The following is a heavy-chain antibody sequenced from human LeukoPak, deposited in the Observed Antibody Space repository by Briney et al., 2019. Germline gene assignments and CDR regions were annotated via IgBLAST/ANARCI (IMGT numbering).Heavy chain of an antibody. D-gene: IGHD3-3*01. V-gene: IGHV4-39*01. Sequence: SETLSLTCTVSGGSISSSSYYWGWIRQPPGKGLEWIGSIYYNGSTYYNPSLKSRVTISVDTSKNQFSLKLSSVTAADTAVYYCASSRRYDFWSGYGFGYWGQGTLVTVSS. J-gene: IGHJ4*02. CDR1: GGSISSSSYY. CDR3: ASSRRYDFWSGYGFGY. CDR2: IYYNGST.